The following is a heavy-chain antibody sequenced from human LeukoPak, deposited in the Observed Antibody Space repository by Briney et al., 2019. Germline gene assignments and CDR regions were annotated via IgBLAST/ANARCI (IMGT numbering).Heavy chain of an antibody. V-gene: IGHV3-23*01. CDR3: ATQKGDSPDY. Sequence: GGSLRLSCAASGFTFSSYAMSWVRQAPGTGLERVSDISGSGGNTYYGDSVQGRFTISRDNSKNTLYLQMNSLRAEDTAVYYCATQKGDSPDYWGQGTLVTVSS. CDR1: GFTFSSYA. J-gene: IGHJ4*02. D-gene: IGHD2-21*01. CDR2: ISGSGGNT.